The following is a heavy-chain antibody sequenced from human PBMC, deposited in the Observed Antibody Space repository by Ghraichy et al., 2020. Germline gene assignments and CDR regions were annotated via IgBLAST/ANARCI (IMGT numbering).Heavy chain of an antibody. Sequence: GGSLRLSCAASGFTFSSYAMSWVRQAPGKGLEWVSAISGSGGSTYYADSVKGRFTISRDNSKNTLYLQMNSLRAEDTAVYYCAKLGGDSGYVPHYYYGMDVWGQGTTVTVSS. D-gene: IGHD5-12*01. V-gene: IGHV3-23*01. CDR3: AKLGGDSGYVPHYYYGMDV. CDR1: GFTFSSYA. J-gene: IGHJ6*02. CDR2: ISGSGGST.